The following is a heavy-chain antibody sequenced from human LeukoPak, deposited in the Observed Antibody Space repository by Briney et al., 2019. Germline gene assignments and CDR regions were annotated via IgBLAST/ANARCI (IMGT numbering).Heavy chain of an antibody. CDR1: GCSFINSG. D-gene: IGHD3-10*01. CDR2: ISGTVRGERT. V-gene: IGHV3-23*01. CDR3: LCYYASATFY. J-gene: IGHJ4*02. Sequence: GGSLRLSCATSGCSFINSGMTWVRQAPGKGLEWVSDISGTVRGERTYYADSVKGRFTISRNNSKNTLYLQMNGLRADDAAVYYCLCYYASATFYWGQGTLVTVSS.